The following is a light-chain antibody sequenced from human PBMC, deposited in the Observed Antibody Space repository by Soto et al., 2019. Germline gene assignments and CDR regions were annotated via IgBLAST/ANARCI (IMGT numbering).Light chain of an antibody. V-gene: IGLV2-14*01. Sequence: QSALTQPASVSGSPGQSITISCTGTSGDVGGHNYVSWYQQHPGKAPKLMIYEVSNRPSGVSNRFSGSKSGNTASLIISGLQAEDEADYYCSSYTSSSTGVFGGGPKVTVL. CDR2: EVS. CDR1: SGDVGGHNY. J-gene: IGLJ3*02. CDR3: SSYTSSSTGV.